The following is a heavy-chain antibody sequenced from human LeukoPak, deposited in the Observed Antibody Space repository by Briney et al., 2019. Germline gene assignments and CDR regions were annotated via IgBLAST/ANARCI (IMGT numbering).Heavy chain of an antibody. J-gene: IGHJ6*02. CDR3: ARGGGLDV. D-gene: IGHD3-16*01. CDR2: INHNGNVN. CDR1: GFTFSSFW. V-gene: IGHV3-7*03. Sequence: GGSLRLSCAASGFTFSSFWMSWVRQTPGKGLEWVASINHNGNVNYYVDSVKGRFTISRDNAKNSLYLQMSNLRAEDTAVYFCARGGGLDVWGQGATVTVSS.